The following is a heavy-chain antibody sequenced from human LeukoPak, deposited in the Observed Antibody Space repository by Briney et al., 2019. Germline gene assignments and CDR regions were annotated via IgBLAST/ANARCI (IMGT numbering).Heavy chain of an antibody. J-gene: IGHJ6*03. Sequence: SETLSLTCTVSGGSVSSGDSYWSWIRQPPGEGLEWIGYVSYSGSTYYNPSLKSRLTISMDTSNNQFSLNLRSVTAADTAVYYCARGYYMDVWGKGTTVTVSS. V-gene: IGHV4-30-4*08. CDR2: VSYSGST. CDR1: GGSVSSGDSY. CDR3: ARGYYMDV.